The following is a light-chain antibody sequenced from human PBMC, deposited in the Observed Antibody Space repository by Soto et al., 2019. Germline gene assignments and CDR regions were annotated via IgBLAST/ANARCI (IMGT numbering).Light chain of an antibody. Sequence: EIVLTQSPGTLSLSPGERATLSCRASQSVSSSYLAWYQQKPGQAPRLLIYGASSRATGIPDRFSGSGSGTDFTLSISKLEPEDCAVYYCQQYPRTFGQGTKVEIK. J-gene: IGKJ1*01. CDR1: QSVSSSY. CDR2: GAS. V-gene: IGKV3-20*01. CDR3: QQYPRT.